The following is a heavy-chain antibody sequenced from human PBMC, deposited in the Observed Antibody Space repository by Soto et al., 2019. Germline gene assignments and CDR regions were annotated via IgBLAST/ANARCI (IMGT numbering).Heavy chain of an antibody. CDR1: GGSFSGYY. D-gene: IGHD2-2*01. J-gene: IGHJ5*02. CDR2: INHSGST. CDR3: ARGSAVGTTQGISDIVVVPAAKDRWFDP. Sequence: QVQLQQWGAGLLKPSETLSLTCAVYGGSFSGYYWSWIRQPPGKGLEWMGEINHSGSTNYNPSRNRRVTISLDTSKNQFSLKLSSVTAEDTAVYYCARGSAVGTTQGISDIVVVPAAKDRWFDPWGQGTLVTVSS. V-gene: IGHV4-34*01.